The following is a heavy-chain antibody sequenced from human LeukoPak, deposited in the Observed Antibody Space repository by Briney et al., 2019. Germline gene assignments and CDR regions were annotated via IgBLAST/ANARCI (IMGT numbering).Heavy chain of an antibody. CDR2: INTNTGNP. J-gene: IGHJ5*02. CDR1: GYTFTSYA. V-gene: IGHV7-4-1*02. D-gene: IGHD3-10*01. Sequence: ASVKVSCKASGYTFTSYAMNWVRQAPGQGLEWMGWINTNTGNPTYAQGFTGRFAFSLDTSVSTAYLQISSLKAEDTAVYYCARDGRVTMVRGNWFDPWGQGTLVTVSS. CDR3: ARDGRVTMVRGNWFDP.